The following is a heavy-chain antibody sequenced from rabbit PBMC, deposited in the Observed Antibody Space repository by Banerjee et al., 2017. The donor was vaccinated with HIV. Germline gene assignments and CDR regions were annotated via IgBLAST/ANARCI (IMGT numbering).Heavy chain of an antibody. CDR3: ARTGYASYGDGFNL. CDR2: IDAGSSGST. J-gene: IGHJ4*01. Sequence: QSLEESGGDLVKPGASLTLTCTASGFSFSSGYDIYWVRQAPGKGLEWIACIDAGSSGSTYYANWVNGQFTISRSTSLNTVDLKMTSLTAADTTTYFCARTGYASYGDGFNLWGQGTLVTVS. CDR1: GFSFSSGYD. D-gene: IGHD6-1*01. V-gene: IGHV1S40*01.